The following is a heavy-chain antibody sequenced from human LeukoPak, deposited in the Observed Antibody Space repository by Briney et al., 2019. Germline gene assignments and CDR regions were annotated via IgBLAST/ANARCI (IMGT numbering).Heavy chain of an antibody. CDR1: GYTFTGYY. CDR3: ATNNPPGSGYYYFNAFDI. V-gene: IGHV1-2*02. CDR2: INPNSGGT. D-gene: IGHD3-22*01. J-gene: IGHJ3*02. Sequence: GASVKVSCKASGYTFTGYYMHWVRQAPGQGLEWMGWINPNSGGTNYAQKFQGRVTMTRDTSISTAYMELSRLRSEDTAVYYCATNNPPGSGYYYFNAFDIWGQGTMVTVSS.